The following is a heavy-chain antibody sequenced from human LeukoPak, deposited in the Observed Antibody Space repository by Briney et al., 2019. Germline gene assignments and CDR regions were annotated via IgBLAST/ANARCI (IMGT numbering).Heavy chain of an antibody. V-gene: IGHV1-8*01. CDR3: ARGPGCISTSCPYYFDY. J-gene: IGHJ4*02. CDR1: GYTFTNYD. Sequence: ASVKVSCKASGYTFTNYDINWVRQASGQELDWMGWMNPNSGNTGYAQKFQGRVTMTRNTSISTAYMELSSLSSEDTAVYYCARGPGCISTSCPYYFDYWGQGTLVTVSS. D-gene: IGHD2-2*01. CDR2: MNPNSGNT.